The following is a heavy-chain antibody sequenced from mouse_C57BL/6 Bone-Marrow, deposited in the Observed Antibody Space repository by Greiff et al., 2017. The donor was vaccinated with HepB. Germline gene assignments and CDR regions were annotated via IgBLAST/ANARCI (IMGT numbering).Heavy chain of an antibody. V-gene: IGHV7-1*01. CDR1: GFTFSDFY. J-gene: IGHJ1*03. CDR3: ARENNYYGSSYGWYFDV. CDR2: SRNKANDYTT. D-gene: IGHD1-1*01. Sequence: EVMLVESGGGLVQSGRSLRLSCATSGFTFSDFYMEWVRQAPGKGLEWIAASRNKANDYTTEYSASVKGRFIVSRDTSQSILYLQRIALRAEDTAIYYCARENNYYGSSYGWYFDVWGTGTTVTVSS.